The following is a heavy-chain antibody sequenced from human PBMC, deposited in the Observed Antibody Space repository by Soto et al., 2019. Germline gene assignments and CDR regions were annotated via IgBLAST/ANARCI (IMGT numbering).Heavy chain of an antibody. Sequence: SQTLSLTSAISGDSVSSNSAAWNWIRQSPSRGLEWLGRTYYRSKWYNDYAVSVKSRITINPDTSKNQFSLQLNSVTPEDTAVYYCARDVARGSGYSGYDNYGMDVWGHWTPATVAS. D-gene: IGHD5-12*01. CDR1: GDSVSSNSAA. V-gene: IGHV6-1*01. J-gene: IGHJ6*01. CDR2: TYYRSKWYN. CDR3: ARDVARGSGYSGYDNYGMDV.